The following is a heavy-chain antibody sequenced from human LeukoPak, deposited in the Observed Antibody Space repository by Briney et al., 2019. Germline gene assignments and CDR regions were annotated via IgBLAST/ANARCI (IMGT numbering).Heavy chain of an antibody. V-gene: IGHV3-15*01. Sequence: GSLRPSCAASGFTFSNAWMSWVRQTPGKGLEWVGRIKSKTDGGTTDYAAPVKGRFTISRDDSKNTLYLQMNSLKTEDTAVYYCARGGYHAYYLDYWGQGSLVTVSS. J-gene: IGHJ4*02. CDR2: IKSKTDGGTT. CDR1: GFTFSNAW. CDR3: ARGGYHAYYLDY. D-gene: IGHD5-18*01.